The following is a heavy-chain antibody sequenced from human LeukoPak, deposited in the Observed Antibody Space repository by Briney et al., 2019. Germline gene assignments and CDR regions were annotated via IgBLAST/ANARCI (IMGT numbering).Heavy chain of an antibody. CDR3: ARGSYGGNYYYYGMDV. D-gene: IGHD4-23*01. V-gene: IGHV4-59*01. J-gene: IGHJ6*02. CDR2: IYYSGST. CDR1: GVSFTSYY. Sequence: SETLSLTCTVSGVSFTSYYWSWIRQPPGKGLEWIGYIYYSGSTNYNPSLKSRVTISVDTSKNQFSLKLSSVTAADTAVYYCARGSYGGNYYYYGMDVWGQGTTVTVSS.